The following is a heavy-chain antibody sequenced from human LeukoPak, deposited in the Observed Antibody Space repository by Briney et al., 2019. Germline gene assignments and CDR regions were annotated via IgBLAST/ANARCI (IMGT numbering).Heavy chain of an antibody. D-gene: IGHD5-18*01. CDR3: ARGYGGY. CDR1: GGSFSGYY. CDR2: IYYSGST. Sequence: SETLSLTCAVYGGSFSGYYWSWIRQPPGKGLEWIGYIYYSGSTNYNPSLKSRVTISVDTSKNQFSLKLSSVTAADTAVYYCARGYGGYWGQGTLVTVSS. J-gene: IGHJ4*02. V-gene: IGHV4-59*08.